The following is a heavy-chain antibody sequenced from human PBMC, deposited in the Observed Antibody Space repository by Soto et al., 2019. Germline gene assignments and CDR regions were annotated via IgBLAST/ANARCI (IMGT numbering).Heavy chain of an antibody. J-gene: IGHJ4*02. CDR2: IYQNGNT. V-gene: IGHV4-30-2*01. CDR3: ARGVWGNSAYFDF. CDR1: GGSIGSGDSS. Sequence: QLQLQESGSGLVKPSQTLSLTCAVSGGSIGSGDSSWSWIRQPPGKGLEWIGYIYQNGNTYYSPSLMSRVTISVDKSKSQFSLRLNSMTAADTAVYYCARGVWGNSAYFDFWGQGTLVTVSS. D-gene: IGHD3-16*01.